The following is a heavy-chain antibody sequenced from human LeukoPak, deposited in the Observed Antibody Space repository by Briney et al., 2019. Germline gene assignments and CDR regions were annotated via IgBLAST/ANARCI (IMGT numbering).Heavy chain of an antibody. V-gene: IGHV4-34*01. Sequence: PSETLSLTCAVYGGSFSGYYWSWIRQPPGEGLEWIGEINHSGSTNYSPSLKSRVTISVDTSKNQFSLKLSSVTAADTAVYYCARGHCSSTSCYFDYWGQGTLVTVSS. D-gene: IGHD2-2*01. CDR3: ARGHCSSTSCYFDY. CDR1: GGSFSGYY. CDR2: INHSGST. J-gene: IGHJ4*02.